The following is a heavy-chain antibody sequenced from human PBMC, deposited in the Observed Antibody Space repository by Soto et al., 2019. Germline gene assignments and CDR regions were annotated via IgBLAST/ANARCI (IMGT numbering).Heavy chain of an antibody. J-gene: IGHJ4*02. Sequence: EVQLVESGGGLVKPGGSLRLSCAASGFTFNSYSMNWVRQAPGKGLEWVSCISGSSVDIYYADSVKGRFTIFRDNAKNSLYLEMNSLRAEDTAVYYCARAKRGYSYGVLDFWGQGTLITVSS. CDR1: GFTFNSYS. CDR3: ARAKRGYSYGVLDF. D-gene: IGHD5-18*01. V-gene: IGHV3-21*01. CDR2: ISGSSVDI.